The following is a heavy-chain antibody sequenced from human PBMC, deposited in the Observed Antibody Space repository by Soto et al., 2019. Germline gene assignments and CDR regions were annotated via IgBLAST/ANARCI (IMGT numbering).Heavy chain of an antibody. CDR1: GGPLSSSNW. J-gene: IGHJ5*02. CDR3: ARTFGSKSCLDP. Sequence: SETLSLTCAVSGGPLSSSNWWSWVRQPPGKGLEWIGEIYHSGSTNYNPSLKSRVTISVDKSKNQFSLKLSSVTAADTAVYYCARTFGSKSCLDPWGQGTLVTAPQ. D-gene: IGHD2-2*01. CDR2: IYHSGST. V-gene: IGHV4-4*02.